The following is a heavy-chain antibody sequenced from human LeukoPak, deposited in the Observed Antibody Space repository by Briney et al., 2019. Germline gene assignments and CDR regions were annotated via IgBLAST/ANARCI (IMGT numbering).Heavy chain of an antibody. Sequence: GGSLRLSCAASGFTFSSYWMHWVRQAPGKGLVWVSRINSDGSSTSYADSVKGRFTISRDNAKNSLNLQMNSLRAEDTAVYYCVRNGGSLDYWGQGTLVTVSS. CDR2: INSDGSST. CDR1: GFTFSSYW. V-gene: IGHV3-74*01. CDR3: VRNGGSLDY. D-gene: IGHD3-10*01. J-gene: IGHJ4*02.